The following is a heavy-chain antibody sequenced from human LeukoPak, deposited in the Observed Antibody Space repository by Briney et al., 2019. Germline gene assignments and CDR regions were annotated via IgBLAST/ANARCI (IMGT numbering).Heavy chain of an antibody. CDR3: AADVGRYYYYYMDV. Sequence: GASVKVSCKASGFTFTSSAVQWVRQARGQRLEWIGWIVVGSGNTNYAQKFQERVTITRDMSTSTAYMELSSLRSEDTAVYYCAADVGRYYYYYMDVWGKGTTVTVSS. D-gene: IGHD3-16*01. V-gene: IGHV1-58*01. CDR1: GFTFTSSA. J-gene: IGHJ6*03. CDR2: IVVGSGNT.